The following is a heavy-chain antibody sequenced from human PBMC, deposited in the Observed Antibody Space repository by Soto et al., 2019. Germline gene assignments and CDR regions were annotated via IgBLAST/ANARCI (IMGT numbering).Heavy chain of an antibody. CDR2: ISSSSSTI. CDR1: GFTFSSYS. CDR3: VKEEYYYDSSGYPYYYGMDV. J-gene: IGHJ6*01. V-gene: IGHV3-48*01. D-gene: IGHD3-22*01. Sequence: PGRSLRLSSPASGFTFSSYSMNWVRQAPGKGLEWVSYISSSSSTIYYADSVKGRFTISRDNSKNTLYLQMSSLRAEDTAVYYCVKEEYYYDSSGYPYYYGMDVLGQGTTVTVSS.